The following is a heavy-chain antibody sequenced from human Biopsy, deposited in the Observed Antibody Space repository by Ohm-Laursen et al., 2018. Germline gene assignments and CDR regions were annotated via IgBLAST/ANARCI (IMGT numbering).Heavy chain of an antibody. CDR3: AKDLSVYYYYGIDV. CDR2: ISYDQITK. CDR1: GFTFRTYG. Sequence: SSLRLSCSASGFTFRTYGMHWVRLAPGKGLEWVAVISYDQITKHYADSVRGRFTISRDNSKNTLYLQVNSLRAKDTAVYYCAKDLSVYYYYGIDVWGQGTTVTVSS. D-gene: IGHD5/OR15-5a*01. V-gene: IGHV3-30*18. J-gene: IGHJ6*02.